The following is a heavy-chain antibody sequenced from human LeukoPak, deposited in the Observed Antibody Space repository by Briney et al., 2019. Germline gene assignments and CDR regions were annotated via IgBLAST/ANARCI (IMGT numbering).Heavy chain of an antibody. J-gene: IGHJ4*02. CDR2: ISSSSSYI. Sequence: PGGSLRLSCAASGFTFSSYSMNWVRQAPGKGLEWVSSISSSSSYIYYADSVKGRFTISRDNAKNSLYLQMNSLRAEATAVYYCARDPGSGYEEHFDYWGQGTLVTVSS. V-gene: IGHV3-21*01. CDR1: GFTFSSYS. CDR3: ARDPGSGYEEHFDY. D-gene: IGHD5-12*01.